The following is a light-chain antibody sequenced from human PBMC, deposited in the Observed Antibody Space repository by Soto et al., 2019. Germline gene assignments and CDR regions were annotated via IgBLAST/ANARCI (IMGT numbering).Light chain of an antibody. CDR3: QQYYSTPPST. J-gene: IGKJ2*01. CDR1: QSVLHSSNNKNY. Sequence: DIVMTQSPDSLAVSLGERATINCKSSQSVLHSSNNKNYLAWYQQKPGQPPKLLFYWASTRESGVPDRFSGSGSGTDVTRTISSLQAEDVAVYYCQQYYSTPPSTFGQGTKVEIK. V-gene: IGKV4-1*01. CDR2: WAS.